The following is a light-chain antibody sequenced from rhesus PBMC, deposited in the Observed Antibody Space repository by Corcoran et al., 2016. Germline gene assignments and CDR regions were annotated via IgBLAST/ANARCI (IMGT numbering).Light chain of an antibody. V-gene: IGKV1-18*01. CDR1: LGISNW. CDR2: AAS. J-gene: IGKJ4*01. Sequence: DIQMTQSPSSLSASVGDRVTITWQASLGISNWLAWYQQKPGKAPKLLIYAASSLQSGVPSRSRGGGSGTEFTLTISSLQPEDFATYYCQQDNSNPPTFGGGTKVEIK. CDR3: QQDNSNPPT.